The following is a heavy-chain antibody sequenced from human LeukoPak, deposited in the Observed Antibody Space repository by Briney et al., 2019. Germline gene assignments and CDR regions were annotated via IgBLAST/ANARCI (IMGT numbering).Heavy chain of an antibody. D-gene: IGHD5-18*01. CDR1: GDFFSGYY. V-gene: IGHV4-34*01. J-gene: IGHJ4*02. CDR2: INHSGST. Sequence: PSETLSLTCAVYGDFFSGYYWSWIRQPPGKGLEWIGEINHSGSTNYNPSLKSRVTISVDTSKNQFSLKLSSVTAADTAVYYCARSGSYGYVVKYWGQGTLVTVSS. CDR3: ARSGSYGYVVKY.